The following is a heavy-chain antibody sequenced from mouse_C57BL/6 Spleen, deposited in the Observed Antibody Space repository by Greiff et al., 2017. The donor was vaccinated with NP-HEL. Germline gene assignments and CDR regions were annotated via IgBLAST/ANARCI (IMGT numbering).Heavy chain of an antibody. CDR3: ARTTVVVPYFDY. CDR1: GYTFTSYW. J-gene: IGHJ2*01. CDR2: IHPNSGST. Sequence: QVQLQQPGAELVKPGASVKLSCKASGYTFTSYWMHWVKQRPGQGLEWIGMIHPNSGSTNYNEKFKSKATLTVDKSSSTAYMQLRSLTSEDSAVYYCARTTVVVPYFDYWGQGTTLTVSS. D-gene: IGHD1-1*01. V-gene: IGHV1-64*01.